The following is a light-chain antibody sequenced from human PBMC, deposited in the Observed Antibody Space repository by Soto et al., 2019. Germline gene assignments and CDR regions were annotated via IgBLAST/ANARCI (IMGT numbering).Light chain of an antibody. V-gene: IGLV7-46*01. CDR2: DTS. CDR3: LLNYSGPRV. CDR1: TGAVTSSHF. J-gene: IGLJ2*01. Sequence: QTVVTQESSLTVSPGGTVSLTCGSSTGAVTSSHFPYWFQQKPGQAPRTLIYDTSNKHSWTPARFSGSLLGGKAALTLSGAQPEDEADYYCLLNYSGPRVFGGGTKLTVL.